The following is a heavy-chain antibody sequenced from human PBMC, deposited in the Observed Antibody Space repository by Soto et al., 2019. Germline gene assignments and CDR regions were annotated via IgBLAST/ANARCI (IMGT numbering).Heavy chain of an antibody. CDR1: GFSFSSFA. CDR2: ISNSGDST. J-gene: IGHJ4*02. CDR3: ARSKFAKGHLFDY. Sequence: GGSLRLSCAASGFSFSSFAMIWVRQAPGKGLEWVSGISNSGDSTHYADSVKGRFTISRDNSKNTLYLRMNSLRAEDTAVYYCARSKFAKGHLFDYWGQGTLVTSPQ. V-gene: IGHV3-23*01. D-gene: IGHD3-16*01.